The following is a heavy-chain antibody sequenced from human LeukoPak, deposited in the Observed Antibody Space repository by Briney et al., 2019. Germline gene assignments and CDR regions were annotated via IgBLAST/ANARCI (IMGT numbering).Heavy chain of an antibody. CDR2: SGGSSGST. J-gene: IGHJ4*02. CDR3: TRERRYTNSWYSFDC. D-gene: IGHD6-13*01. Sequence: QPGGSLRLSCAASGFTFSSYTMSWVRQAPGKGLEWVSGSGGSSGSTFDADSVKGRFTISRDFSKNTLYLQMNSLRAEDTAVYYCTRERRYTNSWYSFDCWGQGTLVTVSS. V-gene: IGHV3-23*01. CDR1: GFTFSSYT.